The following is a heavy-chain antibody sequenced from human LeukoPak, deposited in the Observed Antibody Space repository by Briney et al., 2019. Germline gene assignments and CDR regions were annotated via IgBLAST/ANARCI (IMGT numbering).Heavy chain of an antibody. CDR2: INHSGSP. CDR3: ARHLGYCSSASCPFDY. Sequence: PSETLSLTCAVYGGSFSGYYWSWIRQPPGKGLEWIGEINHSGSPNYNPSLKSRVTIPVDTSKNQFSLKLSSVTAADTAVYYCARHLGYCSSASCPFDYWGQGTLVTVSS. D-gene: IGHD2-2*01. V-gene: IGHV4-34*01. J-gene: IGHJ4*02. CDR1: GGSFSGYY.